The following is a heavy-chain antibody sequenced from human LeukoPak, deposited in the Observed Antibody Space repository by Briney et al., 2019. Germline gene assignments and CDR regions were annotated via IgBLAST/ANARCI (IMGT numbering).Heavy chain of an antibody. V-gene: IGHV1-2*02. CDR1: GYTFTSYY. J-gene: IGHJ5*02. D-gene: IGHD3-10*01. CDR3: ARAPPMVRGVGENWFDP. Sequence: ASVKVSCKASGYTFTSYYMHWVRQAPGQGLEWMGWINPNSGGTNYAQKFQGRVTMTRDTSISTAYMELSRLRSDDTAVYYCARAPPMVRGVGENWFDPWGQGTLVTVSS. CDR2: INPNSGGT.